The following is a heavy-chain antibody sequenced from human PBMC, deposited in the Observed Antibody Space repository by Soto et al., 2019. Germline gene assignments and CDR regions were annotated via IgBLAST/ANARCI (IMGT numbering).Heavy chain of an antibody. CDR2: IWYDGSIK. Sequence: GGSLRLSCAASGFTFNTYGMHWVRQIPGKGLQWVAIIWYDGSIKYYADSVKGRFTISRDNSRNTLYLQMNSLRDEDTAVYYCARIDCTGNSCNPYYHYGMDVWGQGTTVTVSS. CDR3: ARIDCTGNSCNPYYHYGMDV. J-gene: IGHJ6*02. CDR1: GFTFNTYG. D-gene: IGHD2-15*01. V-gene: IGHV3-33*01.